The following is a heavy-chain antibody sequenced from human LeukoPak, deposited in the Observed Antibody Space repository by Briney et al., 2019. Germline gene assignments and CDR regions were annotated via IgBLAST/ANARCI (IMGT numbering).Heavy chain of an antibody. CDR3: AGAPRATMIARVWDMDV. V-gene: IGHV7-4-1*02. D-gene: IGHD3-22*01. CDR2: INTNTGNP. J-gene: IGHJ6*03. Sequence: ASVKVSCKASGYTFTSYAMNWVRQAPGQGLEWMGWINTNTGNPTYAQGFTGRFVFSLDTSVSTAYLQISSLKAEDTAVYYCAGAPRATMIARVWDMDVWGKGTTVTVSS. CDR1: GYTFTSYA.